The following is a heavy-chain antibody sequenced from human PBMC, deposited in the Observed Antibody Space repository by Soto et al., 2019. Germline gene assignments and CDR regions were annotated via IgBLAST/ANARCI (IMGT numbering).Heavy chain of an antibody. CDR2: IHSDGSTT. CDR3: VRGDKGGFDL. V-gene: IGHV3-74*01. CDR1: GFTFNYYW. D-gene: IGHD2-21*02. J-gene: IGHJ3*01. Sequence: GSLRLSCAASGFTFNYYWMHWVRQAPVQGLVWVSHIHSDGSTTTYADSVKGRFTISRDNAKNTLYLQMNSLRAEDTAVYYCVRGDKGGFDLWGQGTTVTVSS.